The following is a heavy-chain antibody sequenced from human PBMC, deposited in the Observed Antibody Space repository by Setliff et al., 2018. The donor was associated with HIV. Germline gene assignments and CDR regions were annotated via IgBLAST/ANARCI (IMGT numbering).Heavy chain of an antibody. J-gene: IGHJ4*02. CDR3: GGNGYYSIDY. V-gene: IGHV4-4*02. CDR1: GGSISSNW. D-gene: IGHD3-22*01. Sequence: PSETLSLTCAVSGGSISSNWWSWVRQSPGKGLEWIGEIYHSGSTHYNPSLQSRVTISVDKSKSQFSLKLNSVTAADTAVYYCGGNGYYSIDYWGQGTLVTV. CDR2: IYHSGST.